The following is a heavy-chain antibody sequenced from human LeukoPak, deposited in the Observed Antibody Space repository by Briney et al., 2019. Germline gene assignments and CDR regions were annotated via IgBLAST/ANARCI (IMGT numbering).Heavy chain of an antibody. CDR1: GGSISRYY. Sequence: PSETLSFTCTVSGGSISRYYWSWIRQPPGKGLEWIGYIYSSGSTNYNPSLKSRVTISVDTSKNQFSLKLTSVTAADTAVYYSARAYYYGSGSYGLDYWGQGTLVTVSS. CDR2: IYSSGST. J-gene: IGHJ4*02. V-gene: IGHV4-59*01. D-gene: IGHD3-10*01. CDR3: ARAYYYGSGSYGLDY.